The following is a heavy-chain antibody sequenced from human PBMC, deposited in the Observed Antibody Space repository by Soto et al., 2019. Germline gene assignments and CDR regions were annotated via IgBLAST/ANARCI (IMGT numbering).Heavy chain of an antibody. CDR1: GYTFSSYA. V-gene: IGHV1-18*01. J-gene: IGHJ4*02. CDR2: IITYNGNT. Sequence: QVQLVQSGAEVKKPGASVKVSCKASGYTFSSYAISWVRQAPGQGLEWMGWIITYNGNTNYAQKLQGRVTMTTDTSTTTAYRDLRSLRADDTAVYYCARTGPPVDYWGQGTLVTVSS. CDR3: ARTGPPVDY.